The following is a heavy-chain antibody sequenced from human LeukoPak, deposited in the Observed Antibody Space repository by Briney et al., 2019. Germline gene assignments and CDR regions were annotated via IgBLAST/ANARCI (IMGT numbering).Heavy chain of an antibody. Sequence: GGSLRLSCAASGFTFSSYAMHWLRQFPGKGLEWLAVISYDGSNKYYADSVKGRLTICRYNSKNTLYLQMNSLRAEDTAVYYCARERGVVVEAHAFDIWGQGTMVTVSS. D-gene: IGHD2-15*01. V-gene: IGHV3-30*04. J-gene: IGHJ3*02. CDR2: ISYDGSNK. CDR1: GFTFSSYA. CDR3: ARERGVVVEAHAFDI.